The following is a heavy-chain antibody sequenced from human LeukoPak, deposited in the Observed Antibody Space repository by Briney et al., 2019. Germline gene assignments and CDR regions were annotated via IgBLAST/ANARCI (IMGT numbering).Heavy chain of an antibody. CDR3: AKDRVRGVIHHYYGLDV. V-gene: IGHV3-30*18. J-gene: IGHJ6*02. Sequence: GRSLRLSCAASGFTFSSYGMHWVRQAPGKGLEWLGVLSYDGSDKYYAHSVKGRFTISRDSSKNTLYLQMNSLRPEDTAVYYCAKDRVRGVIHHYYGLDVWGQGTTVTVSS. D-gene: IGHD3-10*01. CDR2: LSYDGSDK. CDR1: GFTFSSYG.